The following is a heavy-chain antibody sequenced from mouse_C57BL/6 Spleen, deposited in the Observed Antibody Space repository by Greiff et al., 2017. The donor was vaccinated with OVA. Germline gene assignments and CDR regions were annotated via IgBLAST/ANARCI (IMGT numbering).Heavy chain of an antibody. CDR1: GFTFSDYG. CDR3: ARDKVYFDY. J-gene: IGHJ2*01. CDR2: ISSGSSTI. Sequence: EVKVVESGGGLVKPGGSLKLSCAASGFTFSDYGMHWVRQAPEKGLEWVAYISSGSSTIYYADTVKGRFTISRDNAQNTLFLHMTSLRSEDTAMYYCARDKVYFDYWGQGTTLTVSS. V-gene: IGHV5-17*01.